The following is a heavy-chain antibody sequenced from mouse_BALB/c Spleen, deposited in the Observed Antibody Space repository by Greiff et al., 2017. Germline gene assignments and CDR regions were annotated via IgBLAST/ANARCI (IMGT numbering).Heavy chain of an antibody. J-gene: IGHJ3*01. CDR2: ISSGSSTI. Sequence: EVKLVESGGGLVQPGGSRKLSCAASGFTFSSFGMHWVRQAPEKGLEWVAYISSGSSTIYYADTVKGRFTISRDNPKNTLFLQMTSLRSEDTAMYYCARSRDGPWFAYWGQGTLVTVSA. D-gene: IGHD1-2*01. CDR3: ARSRDGPWFAY. V-gene: IGHV5-17*02. CDR1: GFTFSSFG.